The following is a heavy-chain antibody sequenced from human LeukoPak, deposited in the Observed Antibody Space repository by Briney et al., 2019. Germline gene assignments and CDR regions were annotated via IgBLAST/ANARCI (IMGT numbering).Heavy chain of an antibody. CDR1: GGSFSGYY. Sequence: NTSETLSLTCAVYGGSFSGYYWSWIRQPPGKGLEWIGEINHSGSTNYNPSLKSRVTISVDTSKNQFSLKLSSVTAADTAVYYCARRLRGVRGVIRWHYFDYWGQGTLVTVSS. D-gene: IGHD3-10*01. CDR2: INHSGST. CDR3: ARRLRGVRGVIRWHYFDY. J-gene: IGHJ4*02. V-gene: IGHV4-34*01.